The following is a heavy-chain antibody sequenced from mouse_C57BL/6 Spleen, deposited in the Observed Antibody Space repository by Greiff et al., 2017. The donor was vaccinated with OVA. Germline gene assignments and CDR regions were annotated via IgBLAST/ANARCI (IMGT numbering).Heavy chain of an antibody. CDR1: GYTFTSYW. J-gene: IGHJ2*01. CDR2: IASNSGGT. Sequence: HVQLQQSGAALVKPGASVKLSCKASGYTFTSYWMHWVKQTPGRGLAWIGGIASNSGGTKYTEKFKSKATLTVDKPSSTAYMQLSSLTSEDSAVYYCARLGQEYFDYWGQGTTLTVSS. V-gene: IGHV1-72*01. D-gene: IGHD3-3*01. CDR3: ARLGQEYFDY.